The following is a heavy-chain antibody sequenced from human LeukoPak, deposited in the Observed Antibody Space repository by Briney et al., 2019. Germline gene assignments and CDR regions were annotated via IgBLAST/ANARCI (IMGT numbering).Heavy chain of an antibody. D-gene: IGHD3-3*01. Sequence: PGGSLRLSCRTSGFAFSNYWMHWVRQAPGKGLQWVSRINSDGDSANHADSVRGRFTMSRDNAKNVLYLQMNSLRADDTAVYYCARVVDPDDFWGDYCFDFRGQGTLVTVSS. CDR2: INSDGDSA. V-gene: IGHV3-74*01. CDR3: ARVVDPDDFWGDYCFDF. J-gene: IGHJ4*02. CDR1: GFAFSNYW.